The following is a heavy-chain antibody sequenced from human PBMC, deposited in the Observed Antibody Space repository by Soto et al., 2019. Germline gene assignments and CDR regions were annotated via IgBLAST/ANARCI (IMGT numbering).Heavy chain of an antibody. V-gene: IGHV3-30*18. CDR2: ISYDGSNK. CDR1: GFTFSSYG. Sequence: QVQLVESGGGVAQPGRSLRLSCAASGFTFSSYGMHWVRQAPGKGLEWVAVISYDGSNKYYADSVKGRFTISRDNSKNTLYLQMNSLRAEDTAVYYCAKDGEDIVVVPAASVAYYYYYMDVWGKGTTVTVSS. D-gene: IGHD2-2*01. CDR3: AKDGEDIVVVPAASVAYYYYYMDV. J-gene: IGHJ6*03.